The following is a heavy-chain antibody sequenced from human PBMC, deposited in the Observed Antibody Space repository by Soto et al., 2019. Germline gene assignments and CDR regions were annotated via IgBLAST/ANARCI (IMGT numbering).Heavy chain of an antibody. CDR2: INPNSGGT. CDR1: GYTFTGYY. J-gene: IGHJ6*02. CDR3: AREEAAAGIAYYYYYYGMDV. V-gene: IGHV1-2*04. D-gene: IGHD6-13*01. Sequence: GASVKVSCKASGYTFTGYYMHWVRQAPGQGLEWMGWINPNSGGTNYAQKFQGWVTMTRDTSISTAYMELSRLRSDDTAVYYCAREEAAAGIAYYYYYYGMDVWGQGTTVTVSS.